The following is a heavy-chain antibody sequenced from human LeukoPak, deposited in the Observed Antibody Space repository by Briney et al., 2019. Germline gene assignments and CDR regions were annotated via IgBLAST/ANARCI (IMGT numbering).Heavy chain of an antibody. V-gene: IGHV4-59*08. CDR1: GGSISSYY. Sequence: SETLSLTCTVSGGSISSYYWSWIRQPPGKGLEWIGYIYYSGSTNYNPSLKSRVTISVDTSKNQSYLKLSSVTDADTAVYYCARSWIQLWLHAFDIWGQGTMVTVSS. D-gene: IGHD5-18*01. J-gene: IGHJ3*02. CDR2: IYYSGST. CDR3: ARSWIQLWLHAFDI.